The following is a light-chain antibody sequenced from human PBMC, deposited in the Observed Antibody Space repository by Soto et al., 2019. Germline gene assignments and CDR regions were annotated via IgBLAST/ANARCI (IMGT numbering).Light chain of an antibody. J-gene: IGKJ4*01. CDR3: QDYSSTSGLT. V-gene: IGKV1-5*03. CDR1: QSISSW. CDR2: QAS. Sequence: DIQVTQSPSTLSASVGDRVTITCRASQSISSWLAWYQQKPGKAPKLLIYQASILKSGVPSRFSGSGSGTDFTLTISSLQPDDFATYYCQDYSSTSGLTFGGGAKVETK.